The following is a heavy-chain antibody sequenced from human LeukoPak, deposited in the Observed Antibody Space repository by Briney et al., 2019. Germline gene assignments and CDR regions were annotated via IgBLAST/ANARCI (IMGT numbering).Heavy chain of an antibody. CDR1: GGSISSYY. V-gene: IGHV4-4*07. Sequence: PSETLSLTCTDSGGSISSYYWSSIPQPPGKGLEWIGRIYTSRSTNYNPSLKSRVTMSVDTSKNQFSLKLSSVTAADTAVYYCARELDYWGQGTLVTVSS. CDR2: IYTSRST. J-gene: IGHJ4*02. CDR3: ARELDY.